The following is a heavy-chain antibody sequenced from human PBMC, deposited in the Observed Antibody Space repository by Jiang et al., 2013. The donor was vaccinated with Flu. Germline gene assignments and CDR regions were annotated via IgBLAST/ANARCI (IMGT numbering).Heavy chain of an antibody. CDR3: TRDRMGIQLWLLDAFDI. D-gene: IGHD5-18*01. CDR2: IRSKAYGGTT. Sequence: LSCTASGFTFGDYAMSWFRQAPGKGLEWVGFIRSKAYGGTTEYAASVKGRFTISRDDSKSIAYLQMNSLKTEDTAVYYCTRDRMGIQLWLLDAFDIWGQGTMVTVSS. J-gene: IGHJ3*02. V-gene: IGHV3-49*03. CDR1: GFTFGDYA.